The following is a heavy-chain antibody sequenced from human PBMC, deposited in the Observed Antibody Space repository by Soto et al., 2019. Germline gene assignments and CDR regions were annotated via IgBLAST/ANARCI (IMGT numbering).Heavy chain of an antibody. CDR2: INHSGST. CDR3: ARGVAAAANNWFDP. J-gene: IGHJ5*02. V-gene: IGHV4-34*01. Sequence: PSETLSLTCAVYGGSFSGYYWSWIRQPPGKGLEWIGEINHSGSTNYNPSLKSRVTISVDTSKNQFSLKLSSVTAADTAVYYCARGVAAAANNWFDPWGQGTLVTVSS. CDR1: GGSFSGYY. D-gene: IGHD6-13*01.